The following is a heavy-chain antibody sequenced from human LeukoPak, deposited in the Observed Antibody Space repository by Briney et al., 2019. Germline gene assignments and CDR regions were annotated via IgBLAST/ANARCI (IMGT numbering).Heavy chain of an antibody. CDR1: GYTFTSYY. CDR2: INPSAGST. CDR3: ARDLSDRFDY. Sequence: SVTDSCKASGYTFTSYYMHWVRQAPGQRLEWMGIINPSAGSTSCVQKFQGRVTMTRDTSTSTVYMELSSLRTEDTAVYYCARDLSDRFDYWGQGALVTVSS. D-gene: IGHD3-16*02. J-gene: IGHJ4*02. V-gene: IGHV1-46*01.